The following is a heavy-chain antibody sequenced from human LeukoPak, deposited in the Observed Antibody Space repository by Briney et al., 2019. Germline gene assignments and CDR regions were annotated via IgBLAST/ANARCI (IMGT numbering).Heavy chain of an antibody. V-gene: IGHV4-39*07. CDR2: IYYSGST. CDR1: GGSISSSSYY. Sequence: PSETLSLTCTVSGGSISSSSYYWGWIRQPPGKGLEWIGSIYYSGSTYYNPSLKSRVTISVDTSKNQFSLKLSSVTAADTAVYHCASGYYYDSSVDYWGQGTLVTVSS. D-gene: IGHD3-22*01. CDR3: ASGYYYDSSVDY. J-gene: IGHJ4*02.